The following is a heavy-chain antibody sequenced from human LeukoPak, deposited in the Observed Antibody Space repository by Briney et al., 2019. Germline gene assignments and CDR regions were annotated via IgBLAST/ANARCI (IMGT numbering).Heavy chain of an antibody. J-gene: IGHJ4*02. CDR1: GYTFTCYY. CDR3: ARARPVVPAALDY. V-gene: IGHV1-2*02. Sequence: GASVKVSCKASGYTFTCYYMDWVRQAPGQGLGWMGWINPNSGGTNYAQKFQGRVTMTRDTSISTAYMELSRLRSDDTAVYYCARARPVVPAALDYWGQGTLVTVSS. CDR2: INPNSGGT. D-gene: IGHD2-2*01.